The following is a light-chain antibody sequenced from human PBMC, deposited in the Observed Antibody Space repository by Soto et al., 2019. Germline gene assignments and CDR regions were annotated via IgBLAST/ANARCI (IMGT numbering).Light chain of an antibody. CDR3: CSYAGSSTSYV. V-gene: IGLV2-23*01. J-gene: IGLJ1*01. Sequence: QSVLTQPASVSGSPGQSITISCTRTSSDVGSYNLVSWYQQHPGKAPKLMIYEGSKRPSGVSNRFSGSKSGNTASLTISGLQAEDEADYYCCSYAGSSTSYVFGTGTKLTVL. CDR1: SSDVGSYNL. CDR2: EGS.